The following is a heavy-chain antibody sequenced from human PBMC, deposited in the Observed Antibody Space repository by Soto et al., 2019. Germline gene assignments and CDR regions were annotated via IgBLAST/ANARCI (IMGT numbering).Heavy chain of an antibody. J-gene: IGHJ4*02. CDR1: GYTFTSYA. V-gene: IGHV1-3*01. CDR2: INAGNGNT. Sequence: ASVNVSCKASGYTFTSYAMHWVRQAPGQRLEWMGWINAGNGNTKYSQKFQGRVTITRDTSASTAYMELSSLRSEDTAVYYCARDVGSSAGYDYWGQGTLVTVSS. D-gene: IGHD6-6*01. CDR3: ARDVGSSAGYDY.